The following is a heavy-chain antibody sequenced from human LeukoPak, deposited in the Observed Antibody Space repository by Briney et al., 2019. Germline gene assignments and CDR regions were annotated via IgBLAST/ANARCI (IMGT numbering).Heavy chain of an antibody. Sequence: PSETLSLTCTVSGGSISSYCWSWIRQPAGKGLEWIGRIYTSGSTNYNPSLKSRVTMSVDTSKNQFSLKLSSVTAADTAVYYCARGPSSGYPRGAFDIWGQGTMVTVSS. CDR2: IYTSGST. D-gene: IGHD3-22*01. CDR1: GGSISSYC. CDR3: ARGPSSGYPRGAFDI. V-gene: IGHV4-4*07. J-gene: IGHJ3*02.